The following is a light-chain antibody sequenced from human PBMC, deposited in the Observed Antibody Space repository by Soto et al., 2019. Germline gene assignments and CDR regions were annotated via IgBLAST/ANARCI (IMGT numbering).Light chain of an antibody. V-gene: IGKV3-20*01. J-gene: IGKJ2*01. CDR1: QSVSSY. CDR3: HQYGSPPGT. Sequence: EIVLTQSPGTLSLSPGERVTLSCRTGQSVSSYLAWYQHKPGQAPRLLIYGASRRATGTPDRFSGSGSGTDFTITISRLEPEDFAVYYWHQYGSPPGTFGQGTKLEIK. CDR2: GAS.